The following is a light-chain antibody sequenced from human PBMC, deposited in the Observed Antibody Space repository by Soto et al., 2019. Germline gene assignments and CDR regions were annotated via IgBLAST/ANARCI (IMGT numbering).Light chain of an antibody. CDR3: CSYAGSSTHVV. CDR1: SSDVGSYNL. CDR2: ECS. Sequence: QSVLTQPASVSGSPGQSITISCTGTSSDVGSYNLVSWYQQHPGKAPKLMIYECSKRPSGVSNRFSGSKSGNTASLTISGRQAEDEADYCCCSYAGSSTHVVFGGGTKLTVL. V-gene: IGLV2-23*01. J-gene: IGLJ2*01.